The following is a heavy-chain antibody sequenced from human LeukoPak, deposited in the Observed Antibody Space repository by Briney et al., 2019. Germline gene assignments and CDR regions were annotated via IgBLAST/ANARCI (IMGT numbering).Heavy chain of an antibody. D-gene: IGHD7-27*01. CDR3: ATRKLGNDY. J-gene: IGHJ4*02. CDR1: GFTFSSYG. CDR2: ISGSGGST. Sequence: GGTLRLSCAASGFTFSSYGMSWVRQALGKGLEWVSAISGSGGSTYYADSVKGRFTISRDNSKNTLYLQMNSLRAEDTAVYYCATRKLGNDYWGQGTLVTVSS. V-gene: IGHV3-23*01.